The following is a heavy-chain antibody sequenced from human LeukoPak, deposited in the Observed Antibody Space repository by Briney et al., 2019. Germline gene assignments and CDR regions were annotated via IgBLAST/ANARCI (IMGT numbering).Heavy chain of an antibody. CDR2: INPNSGGT. J-gene: IGHJ4*02. V-gene: IGHV1-2*06. CDR3: ATPVGATDFDY. Sequence: ALVKVSCKASGYTFTGHYMHWVRQAPGQGLEWMGRINPNSGGTNYAQKFQGRVTMTRDTSISTAYMELSRLRSDDTAVYYCATPVGATDFDYWGQGTLVTVSS. D-gene: IGHD1-26*01. CDR1: GYTFTGHY.